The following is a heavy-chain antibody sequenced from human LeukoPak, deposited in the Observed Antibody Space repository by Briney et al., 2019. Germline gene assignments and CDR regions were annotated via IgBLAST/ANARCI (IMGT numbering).Heavy chain of an antibody. J-gene: IGHJ4*02. CDR1: GFTFSDYT. V-gene: IGHV3-21*01. CDR2: ISSEKSYI. Sequence: GSLRLSCEASGFTFSDYTMNWVRQAPGKGLEWVSSISSEKSYIKYAYSVKGRFSISRDNTNNSLFLEMRSLRVDDTAVYFCARGYYDSSASATFDHWGQGKLVTVSS. D-gene: IGHD3-22*01. CDR3: ARGYYDSSASATFDH.